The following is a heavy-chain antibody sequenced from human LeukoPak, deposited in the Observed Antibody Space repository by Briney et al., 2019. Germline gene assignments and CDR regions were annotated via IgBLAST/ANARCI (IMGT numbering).Heavy chain of an antibody. D-gene: IGHD3-10*01. J-gene: IGHJ5*01. V-gene: IGHV3-21*01. CDR2: ISSSSSYI. CDR1: GFTFSSYS. CDR3: AKMVGGTGSNS. Sequence: GGSLRLSCAASGFTFSSYSMNWVRQAPGKGLEWVSSISSSSSYIYYADSVKGRFTISRDNAKNSLYLQMNSLRAEDTAVYYCAKMVGGTGSNSWGKGPRLPVSS.